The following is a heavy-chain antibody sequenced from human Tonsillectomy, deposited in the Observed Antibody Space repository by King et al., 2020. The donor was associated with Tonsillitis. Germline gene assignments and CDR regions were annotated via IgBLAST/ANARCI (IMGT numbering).Heavy chain of an antibody. CDR3: AKCHSWWYGMDF. CDR2: ISYDGSNK. J-gene: IGHJ6*02. Sequence: VQLVESGGGVVQPGRSLRLSCAASGFTFSSYGMHWVRQAPGKGLEWMAVISYDGSNKYYADSVKGRFTISRDNSKNTLYLQMNSLRAEDTGVYYCAKCHSWWYGMDFWGQGTTVTVSS. CDR1: GFTFSSYG. V-gene: IGHV3-30*18. D-gene: IGHD6-13*01.